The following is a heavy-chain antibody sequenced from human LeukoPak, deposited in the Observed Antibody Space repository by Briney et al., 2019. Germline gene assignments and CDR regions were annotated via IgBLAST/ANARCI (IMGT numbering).Heavy chain of an antibody. CDR2: IIPVYGTP. J-gene: IGHJ1*01. Sequence: ASVKVSCKASGGPFSRLAFSWVRQAPGQGLEWMGGIIPVYGTPNYAQSFQGRVTITTDDSTSTGYMELSSLTSEDTAIYYCARESSGYPVGYFEHWGQGTLVTVSS. CDR1: GGPFSRLA. D-gene: IGHD3-22*01. CDR3: ARESSGYPVGYFEH. V-gene: IGHV1-69*05.